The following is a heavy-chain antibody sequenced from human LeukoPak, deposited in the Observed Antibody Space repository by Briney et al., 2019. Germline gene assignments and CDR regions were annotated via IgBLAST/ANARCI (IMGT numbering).Heavy chain of an antibody. CDR3: ARWIYGSGSYAFDI. CDR2: IFHSGST. D-gene: IGHD3-10*01. J-gene: IGHJ3*02. Sequence: SQTLSLTCTVSGGSISSGDYYWSWIRQPPGKGLEWIGDIFHSGSTYYNPSLKSRVTISVDRPKNQFSLKLSSVTAADTAVYYCARWIYGSGSYAFDIWGQGPMVTVSS. CDR1: GGSISSGDYY. V-gene: IGHV4-30-2*01.